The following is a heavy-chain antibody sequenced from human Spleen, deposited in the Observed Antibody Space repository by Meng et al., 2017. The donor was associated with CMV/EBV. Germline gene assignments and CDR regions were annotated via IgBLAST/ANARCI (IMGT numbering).Heavy chain of an antibody. D-gene: IGHD2-2*02. CDR2: IYHSGST. V-gene: IGHV4-4*02. J-gene: IGHJ4*03. Sequence: SAGPLRNITWWSCVRQPPGKGLEWIGEIYHSGSTYYTPSLKSRVTISKDMSENQFSLKLSSVTAADTAVYYCARRCSSASCYMYYFDSWGHGTLVTVSS. CDR3: ARRCSSASCYMYYFDS. CDR1: AGPLRNITW.